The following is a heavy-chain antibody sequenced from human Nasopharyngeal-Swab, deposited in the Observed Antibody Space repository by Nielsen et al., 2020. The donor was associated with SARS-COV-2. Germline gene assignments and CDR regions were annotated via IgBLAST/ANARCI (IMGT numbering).Heavy chain of an antibody. V-gene: IGHV3-53*05. Sequence: WIRQPPGKGLEWVSTINVGGDIYYADSVKGRFTISRDNSKNTLYLQMNSLRAEDTAVYYCARDRFKKQGGMDVWGQGTTVTVSS. CDR3: ARDRFKKQGGMDV. D-gene: IGHD3-3*01. CDR2: INVGGDI. J-gene: IGHJ6*02.